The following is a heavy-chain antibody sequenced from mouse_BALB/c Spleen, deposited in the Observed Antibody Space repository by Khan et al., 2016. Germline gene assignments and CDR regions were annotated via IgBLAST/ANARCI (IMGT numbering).Heavy chain of an antibody. CDR2: IDPANGNT. CDR3: ANYGSSYAYFDV. CDR1: GFNIKDTY. D-gene: IGHD1-1*01. V-gene: IGHV14-3*02. J-gene: IGHJ1*01. Sequence: VQLQQSGAELVKPGASVKLSCTASGFNIKDTYMHWVKQRPEQGLEWIGRIDPANGNTKYNPKFQGKATITADTSSNTAYLQLSSLTSEDTAVYYCANYGSSYAYFDVWGAGTTVTVSS.